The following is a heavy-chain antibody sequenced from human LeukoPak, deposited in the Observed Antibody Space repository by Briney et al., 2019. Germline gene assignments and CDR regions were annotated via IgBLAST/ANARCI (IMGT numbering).Heavy chain of an antibody. V-gene: IGHV3-30*18. CDR1: GFTFSSYG. D-gene: IGHD2-21*02. J-gene: IGHJ4*02. CDR2: ISYDGSNK. Sequence: GGSLRLSCAASGFTFSSYGMHWVRQAPGKGLEWVAVISYDGSNKYYADSVKGRFTISRDNSKNTLYLQMNSLRAEDTAVYYCAKSDGNIVVVTAIDYWGQGTLVTVSS. CDR3: AKSDGNIVVVTAIDY.